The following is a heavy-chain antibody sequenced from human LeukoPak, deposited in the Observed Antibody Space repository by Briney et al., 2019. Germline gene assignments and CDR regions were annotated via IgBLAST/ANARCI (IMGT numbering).Heavy chain of an antibody. CDR2: ISSSSSTI. Sequence: GGSLRLSCAASGFTFSSYSMNWVRQAPGKGLEWVSYISSSSSTIYYADSVKGRFTISRDNSKNTLYLQMNSLRAEDAAVYYCAKDLVTMARHWFDPWGQGTLVTVSS. CDR3: AKDLVTMARHWFDP. V-gene: IGHV3-48*01. J-gene: IGHJ5*02. D-gene: IGHD3-10*01. CDR1: GFTFSSYS.